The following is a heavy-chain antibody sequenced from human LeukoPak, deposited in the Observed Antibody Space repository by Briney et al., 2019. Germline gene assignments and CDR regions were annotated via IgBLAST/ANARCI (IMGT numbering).Heavy chain of an antibody. V-gene: IGHV4-34*01. J-gene: IGHJ5*02. CDR2: INHSGST. D-gene: IGHD3-10*01. Sequence: SETLSLTCAVYGGSFSGYYWSWIRQPPGKGLEWIGEINHSGSTNYNPSLKSRVTISVDTSKNQFSLKLSSVTAADTAVYYCARRKLLWFGELLGHFDPWGQGTLVTVSS. CDR3: ARRKLLWFGELLGHFDP. CDR1: GGSFSGYY.